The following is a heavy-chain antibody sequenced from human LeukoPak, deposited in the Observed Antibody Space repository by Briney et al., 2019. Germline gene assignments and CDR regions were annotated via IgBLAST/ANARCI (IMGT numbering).Heavy chain of an antibody. CDR2: INPNSGGT. J-gene: IGHJ4*02. V-gene: IGHV1-2*02. CDR1: GYTFTVYY. CDR3: ARAMYYYDSSGYYDYFDY. Sequence: ASAKVSCKASGYTFTVYYMHWVRQAPGQGLEWMGWINPNSGGTNYAQKFQGRVTITRDTSISTAYMELSRLRSDDTAVYYCARAMYYYDSSGYYDYFDYWGQGTLVTVSS. D-gene: IGHD3-22*01.